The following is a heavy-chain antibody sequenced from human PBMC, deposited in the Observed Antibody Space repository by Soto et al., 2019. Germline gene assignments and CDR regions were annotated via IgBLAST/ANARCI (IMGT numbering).Heavy chain of an antibody. CDR2: IDSGDGTT. Sequence: GGSLRLSCTGSGFDFGDYYMSWIRQAPGKGLEWVSYIDSGDGTTYYTDSVKGRFTIPRDNAKKTVYLQMSSLRVEDTALYYCVRPYYSSSWFPFDRWGQGTLVTVSS. CDR3: VRPYYSSSWFPFDR. J-gene: IGHJ4*02. CDR1: GFDFGDYY. V-gene: IGHV3-11*01. D-gene: IGHD6-13*01.